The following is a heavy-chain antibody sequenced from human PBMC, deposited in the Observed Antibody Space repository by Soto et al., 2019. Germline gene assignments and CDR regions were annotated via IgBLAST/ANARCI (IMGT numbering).Heavy chain of an antibody. CDR1: GGTFSSYA. D-gene: IGHD3-22*01. J-gene: IGHJ1*01. CDR2: IIPIFGTA. CDR3: ARDRHPYYYYDSSGYYVGYFQH. Sequence: QVQLVQSGAEVKKPGSSVKVSCKASGGTFSSYAISWVRQAPGQGLEWMGGIIPIFGTANYAQKFQGRVTITADESTSTAYMELRSVRSEDTAVYYCARDRHPYYYYDSSGYYVGYFQHWGEGTLVTVSS. V-gene: IGHV1-69*01.